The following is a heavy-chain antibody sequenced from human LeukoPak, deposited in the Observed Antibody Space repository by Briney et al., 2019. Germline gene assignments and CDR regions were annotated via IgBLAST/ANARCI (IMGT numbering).Heavy chain of an antibody. CDR1: GFTFSGSA. J-gene: IGHJ4*02. CDR2: IRSKANNYAT. D-gene: IGHD3-22*01. V-gene: IGHV3-73*01. Sequence: GGSLRLSCVVSGFTFSGSAVHWVRQASGKGLEWVGRIRSKANNYATAYAASVKGRFTISRDESKNTAYLQMNSLKTEDTAVYYCTGDNFDSSVKFDYWGQGTLVTVSS. CDR3: TGDNFDSSVKFDY.